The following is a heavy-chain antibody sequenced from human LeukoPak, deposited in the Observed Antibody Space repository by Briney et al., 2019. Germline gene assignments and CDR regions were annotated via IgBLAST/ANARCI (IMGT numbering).Heavy chain of an antibody. V-gene: IGHV4-39*07. J-gene: IGHJ5*02. CDR1: GGSISSSSYY. D-gene: IGHD3-10*01. Sequence: SETLSLTCTVSGGSISSSSYYWGWIRQPPGKGLEWIGSIYYSGSTYYNPSLKSRVTISVDTSKNQFSLKLSSVTAADTAVYYCAIWVPTMVRGSYPTQRPGKNWFDPWGQGTLVTVSS. CDR2: IYYSGST. CDR3: AIWVPTMVRGSYPTQRPGKNWFDP.